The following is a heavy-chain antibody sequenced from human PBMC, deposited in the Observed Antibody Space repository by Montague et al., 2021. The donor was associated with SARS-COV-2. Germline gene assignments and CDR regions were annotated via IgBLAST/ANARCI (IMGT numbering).Heavy chain of an antibody. CDR3: ARGWVATIPHMDN. CDR1: GDSVSSNRAA. D-gene: IGHD5-12*01. CDR2: TYYRSKWHN. J-gene: IGHJ4*02. V-gene: IGHV6-1*01. Sequence: CAISGDSVSSNRAAWNWIRQSPSRGLQWLGRTYYRSKWHNDYAVSAKSRITINPDTSKNQFSLQLKSVTPEDTAVYYCARGWVATIPHMDNWGQGSLVIVSS.